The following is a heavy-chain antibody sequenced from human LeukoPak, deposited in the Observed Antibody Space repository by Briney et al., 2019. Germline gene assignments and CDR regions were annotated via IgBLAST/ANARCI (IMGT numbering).Heavy chain of an antibody. V-gene: IGHV4-39*07. CDR3: ARASPHYYDSSGYHHWIDP. CDR1: GGSISSSTYY. CDR2: IYYSGST. J-gene: IGHJ5*02. Sequence: SETLSLTCTVSGGSISSSTYYWGWIRQPPGKGLEWIGSIYYSGSTYYNPSLKSRVTISVDTSKNQFSLKLSSVTAADTAVYYCARASPHYYDSSGYHHWIDPWGQGTLVTVSS. D-gene: IGHD3-22*01.